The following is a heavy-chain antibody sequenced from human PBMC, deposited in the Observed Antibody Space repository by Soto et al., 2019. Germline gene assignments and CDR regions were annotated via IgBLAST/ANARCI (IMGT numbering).Heavy chain of an antibody. D-gene: IGHD6-13*01. CDR3: AKDGEEAASTLRYFQH. J-gene: IGHJ1*01. V-gene: IGHV3-9*01. CDR2: ISWNSGSI. CDR1: GFTFDDYA. Sequence: SLKLSCAASGFTFDDYAMHWVRQAPGKGLEWVSGISWNSGSIGYADSVKGRFTISRDNAKNSLYLQMNSLRAEDTALYYCAKDGEEAASTLRYFQHWGQGT.